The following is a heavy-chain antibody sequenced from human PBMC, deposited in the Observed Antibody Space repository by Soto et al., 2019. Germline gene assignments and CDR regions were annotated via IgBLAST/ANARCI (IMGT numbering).Heavy chain of an antibody. J-gene: IGHJ6*02. CDR1: GGSFSGYF. CDR3: VRDETTTHYGMDV. D-gene: IGHD4-17*01. V-gene: IGHV4-34*01. CDR2: INHSGST. Sequence: QVQLQQWGAGLLKPSETLSLTCAVYGGSFSGYFWSWIRQPPGKGLEWIGEINHSGSTNYNPSLKSRVTISVDTSKNQFSLKLCSVTAENTAVYYCVRDETTTHYGMDVWGQGTTVTLSS.